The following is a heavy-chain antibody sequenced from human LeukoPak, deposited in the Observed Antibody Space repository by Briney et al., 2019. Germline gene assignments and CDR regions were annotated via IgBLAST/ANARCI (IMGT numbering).Heavy chain of an antibody. V-gene: IGHV3-21*01. D-gene: IGHD5-24*01. CDR3: ARGEMATITLIDAFDI. CDR2: ISSSSSYI. CDR1: GFTFSSYS. Sequence: GGSLRLSCAASGFTFSSYSMNWVRQAPGKGLEWVSSISSSSSYIYYADSVKGRFTISRDNAKNSLYLQMNSLRAEDTAVYYCARGEMATITLIDAFDIWGQGTMVTVSS. J-gene: IGHJ3*02.